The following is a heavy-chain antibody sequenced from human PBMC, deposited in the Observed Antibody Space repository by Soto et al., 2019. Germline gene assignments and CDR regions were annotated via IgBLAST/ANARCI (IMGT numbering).Heavy chain of an antibody. Sequence: PSETLSLTCTVSGGSISSYYWSWIRQPPGKGLEWIGYIYYSGSTNYNPSLKSRVTISVDTSKNQFSLKLSSVTAADTAVYYCARSHYYFGSGSYATYYYYYMDVWGKGTTVTVSS. D-gene: IGHD3-10*01. J-gene: IGHJ6*03. V-gene: IGHV4-59*12. CDR1: GGSISSYY. CDR3: ARSHYYFGSGSYATYYYYYMDV. CDR2: IYYSGST.